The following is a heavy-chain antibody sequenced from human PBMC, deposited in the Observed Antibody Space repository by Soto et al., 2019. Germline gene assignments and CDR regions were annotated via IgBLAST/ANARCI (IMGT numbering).Heavy chain of an antibody. CDR2: IIPIFGTA. V-gene: IGHV1-69*13. Sequence: SVKVSCKASGGTFSSYAISWVRQAPGQGLEWMGGIIPIFGTANYAQKFQGRVTMTADASTSTAYMELSSLRSEDTAVYYCATDLTIIAAAGTENYWGQGTLVTVSS. J-gene: IGHJ4*02. D-gene: IGHD6-13*01. CDR1: GGTFSSYA. CDR3: ATDLTIIAAAGTENY.